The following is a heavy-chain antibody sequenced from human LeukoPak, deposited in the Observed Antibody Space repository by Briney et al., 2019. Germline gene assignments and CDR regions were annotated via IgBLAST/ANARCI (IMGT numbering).Heavy chain of an antibody. CDR2: IYYSGST. V-gene: IGHV4-31*03. D-gene: IGHD1-26*01. CDR3: ARDKGGSQGRAFDI. CDR1: GGSISSGGYY. Sequence: SETLSLTCTVSGGSISSGGYYWSWIRQHPGKGLEWIGYIYYSGSTYYNPSLKSRVTISVDTSKNQFSLKLSSVTAADTAVYYCARDKGGSQGRAFDIWGQGTMVTVSS. J-gene: IGHJ3*02.